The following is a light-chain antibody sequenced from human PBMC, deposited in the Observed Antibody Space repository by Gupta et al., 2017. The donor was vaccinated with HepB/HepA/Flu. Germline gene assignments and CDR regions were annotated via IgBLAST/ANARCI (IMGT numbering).Light chain of an antibody. J-gene: IGKJ2*03. Sequence: EIVLTQSPGHLSLSPGEGATLSCRASQTVVSSYLAWYQQKPGQAPRLLIYGASNRATGIPDRFGGSGSGTDFTLTISRLEPEDFAVYYCHQYGDSLGFGQGTKVEIK. CDR3: HQYGDSLG. V-gene: IGKV3-20*01. CDR1: QTVVSSY. CDR2: GAS.